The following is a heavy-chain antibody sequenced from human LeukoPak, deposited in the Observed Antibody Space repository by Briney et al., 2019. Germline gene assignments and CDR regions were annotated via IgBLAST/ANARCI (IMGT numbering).Heavy chain of an antibody. CDR2: IKQDGSEK. CDR3: ARVSPSHYDFWSGYSHMDV. CDR1: GFTFSSYW. V-gene: IGHV3-7*01. J-gene: IGHJ6*02. Sequence: GGSLRLSCAASGFTFSSYWMSWVRQAPGKGLEWVANIKQDGSEKYYVDSVKGRFTISRDNAKNSLYLQVNSLRAEDTAVYYCARVSPSHYDFWSGYSHMDVWGQGTTVTVSS. D-gene: IGHD3-3*01.